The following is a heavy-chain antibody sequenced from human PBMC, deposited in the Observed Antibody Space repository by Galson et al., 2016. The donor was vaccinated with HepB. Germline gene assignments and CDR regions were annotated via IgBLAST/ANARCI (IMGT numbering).Heavy chain of an antibody. J-gene: IGHJ4*02. D-gene: IGHD3-16*01. CDR2: LSDGGERT. CDR3: TRRTGGSPDD. V-gene: IGHV3-23*01. Sequence: SLRLSCAASGFTFSTYVMTWVRQAPGKGLEWVAALSDGGERTDYADSVKGRFIISRDNSKNTVYLQMHSLRVYDTAVDYFTRRTGGSPDDWGQGTLVTVSS. CDR1: GFTFSTYV.